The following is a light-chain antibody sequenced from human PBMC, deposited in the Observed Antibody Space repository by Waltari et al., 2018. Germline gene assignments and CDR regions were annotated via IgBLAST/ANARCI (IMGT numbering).Light chain of an antibody. J-gene: IGLJ2*01. V-gene: IGLV7-46*01. CDR3: FLSYSGAVI. CDR2: DTS. CDR1: PGAVTSGHY. Sequence: QAVVTQEPSLTVSPGGTVTLTCGSSPGAVTSGHYPYWFQQKPGQAPRPLIYDTSNKRSWTPARFSGSLLGGKAALTLSGAQPEDEANYYCFLSYSGAVIFGGGTKLTVL.